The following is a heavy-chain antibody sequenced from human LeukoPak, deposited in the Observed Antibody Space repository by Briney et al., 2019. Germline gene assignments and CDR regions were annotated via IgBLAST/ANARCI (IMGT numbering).Heavy chain of an antibody. CDR1: GITFSNAW. CDR3: TTRTDYYDGSGYPYYYYYFMDV. CDR2: SKSKTDGGTT. D-gene: IGHD3-22*01. V-gene: IGHV3-15*01. Sequence: GGSLRLSCAASGITFSNAWMSWVRQAPGKGLEWVGRSKSKTDGGTTDYAAPVKGRFTISRDDSKNTLYLQMNSLKTEDTAVYSCTTRTDYYDGSGYPYYYYYFMDVWGKGTTVTVSS. J-gene: IGHJ6*03.